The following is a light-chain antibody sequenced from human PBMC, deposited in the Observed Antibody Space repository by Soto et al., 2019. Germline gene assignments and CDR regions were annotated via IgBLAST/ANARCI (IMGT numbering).Light chain of an antibody. CDR2: DVS. Sequence: QSALTQPASVSGSPGQSITISCTGTSSDVGGYNYVSWYQQHPGKAPKLMIYDVSNRPSGVSNRFSGYKSGNTASLTISGLQAEDEADYYCSSYTSSSTLRDVVFGGGTKLTVL. V-gene: IGLV2-14*01. J-gene: IGLJ2*01. CDR1: SSDVGGYNY. CDR3: SSYTSSSTLRDVV.